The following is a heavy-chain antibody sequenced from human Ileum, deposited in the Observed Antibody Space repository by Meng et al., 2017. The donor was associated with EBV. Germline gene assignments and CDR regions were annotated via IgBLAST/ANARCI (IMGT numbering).Heavy chain of an antibody. V-gene: IGHV4-4*02. Sequence: QVQLQASGPGLVKPSGTLSLPCAVPGGSISSSNWWRCIRQPPGKGLEWSGHIYNSGSTYYNPSLKSRITISVDTSKNQFSLKLSSVTAADTAVYYCARGQKGYFDLWGRGTLVTVSS. CDR2: IYNSGST. CDR3: ARGQKGYFDL. CDR1: GGSISSSNW. J-gene: IGHJ2*01.